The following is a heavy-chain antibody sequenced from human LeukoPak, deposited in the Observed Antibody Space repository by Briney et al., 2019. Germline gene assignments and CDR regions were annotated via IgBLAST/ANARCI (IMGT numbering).Heavy chain of an antibody. CDR2: ISGGGDAT. V-gene: IGHV3-23*01. CDR3: ARDYYGSGSFFHYMDV. CDR1: DFSFITYA. Sequence: PGGSLRLSCAASDFSFITYAMSWVRQAPGKGLEWVSTISGGGDATYYTDSVKGRFTISRDNAKNSLYLQMNSLRAEDTAVYYCARDYYGSGSFFHYMDVWGKGTTVTISS. J-gene: IGHJ6*03. D-gene: IGHD3-10*01.